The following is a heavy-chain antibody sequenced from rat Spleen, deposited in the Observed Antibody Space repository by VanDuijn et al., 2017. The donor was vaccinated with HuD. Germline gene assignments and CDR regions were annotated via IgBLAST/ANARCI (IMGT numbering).Heavy chain of an antibody. CDR2: IFYDGSRT. Sequence: EVQLVETGGGLVQPGRSLKLSCVASGFSFSSYWMSWIRQAPTKGLEWVATIFYDGSRTYYRDSVKGRFTISRDNARSILYLQMDSLRSEYTATYYCARHPPGYNFDYWGQGVMVTVSS. CDR1: GFSFSSYW. V-gene: IGHV5-29*01. J-gene: IGHJ2*01. D-gene: IGHD1-4*01. CDR3: ARHPPGYNFDY.